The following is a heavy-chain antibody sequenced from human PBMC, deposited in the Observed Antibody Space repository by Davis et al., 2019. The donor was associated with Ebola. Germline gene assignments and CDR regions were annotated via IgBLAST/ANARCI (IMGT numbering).Heavy chain of an antibody. J-gene: IGHJ3*02. V-gene: IGHV5-51*01. CDR1: GYSFSSYW. CDR3: ASLRRTITGMDDAFDI. D-gene: IGHD2-8*02. Sequence: KVSCKGSGYSFSSYWIGWVRQKSGKGLEWMGMIYAGDSETRYNPSFEGQVTFSVDKSISTAYLQWSSLKASDTAMYYCASLRRTITGMDDAFDIWGQGTMVTVSS. CDR2: IYAGDSET.